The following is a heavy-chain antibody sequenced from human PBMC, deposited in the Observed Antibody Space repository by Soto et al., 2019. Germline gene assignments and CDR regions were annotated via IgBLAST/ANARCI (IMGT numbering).Heavy chain of an antibody. V-gene: IGHV1-18*01. J-gene: IGHJ5*02. CDR3: ASLPYCSGGSCVLDP. D-gene: IGHD2-15*01. CDR1: GYTFTSYG. Sequence: QVQLVQSGAEVKKPGASVKVSCKASGYTFTSYGISWVRQAPGQGLEWMGWISAYNGNTNYAQKLQGRVTMTTDTSARTAYMELRRLRSDDTAVYYCASLPYCSGGSCVLDPWGHGTLVTVSS. CDR2: ISAYNGNT.